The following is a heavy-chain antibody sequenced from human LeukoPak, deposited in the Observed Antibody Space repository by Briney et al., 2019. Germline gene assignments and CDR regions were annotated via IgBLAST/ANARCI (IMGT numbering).Heavy chain of an antibody. CDR2: ISSSSSYI. Sequence: GGSLRLSCAASGFTFSNAWMSWVRQAPGKGLEWVSSISSSSSYIYYADSVKGRFTISRDNAKSSLYLQMNSLRAEDTAVYYCARDSDAFDIWGQGTMVTVSS. CDR3: ARDSDAFDI. J-gene: IGHJ3*02. CDR1: GFTFSNAW. V-gene: IGHV3-21*01.